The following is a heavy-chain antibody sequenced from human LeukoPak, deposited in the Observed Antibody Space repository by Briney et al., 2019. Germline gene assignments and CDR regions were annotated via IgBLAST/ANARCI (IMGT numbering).Heavy chain of an antibody. CDR2: IRSKANSYAT. J-gene: IGHJ4*02. CDR3: TRAEYYDILTGYYTQGWDY. V-gene: IGHV3-73*01. D-gene: IGHD3-9*01. CDR1: GFTFSGSA. Sequence: PGGSLKLSCAASGFTFSGSAMHWVRQAPGKGLEWVGRIRSKANSYATAYAASVKGRFTISRDDSKNTAYLQMNSLKTEDTAVYYCTRAEYYDILTGYYTQGWDYWGQGTLVTVSS.